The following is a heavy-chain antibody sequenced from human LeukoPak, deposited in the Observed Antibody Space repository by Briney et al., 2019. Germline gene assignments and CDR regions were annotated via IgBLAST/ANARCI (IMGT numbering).Heavy chain of an antibody. V-gene: IGHV4-34*01. CDR3: AREDGATYAFDI. D-gene: IGHD1-26*01. Sequence: ETLSLTCAVYGGSFSGYYWSWIRQPPGKGLEWIGEINHSGSTNYNPSLKSRVTISVDTSKNQFSLKLSSVTAADTAVYYCAREDGATYAFDIWGQGTMVTVSS. CDR2: INHSGST. CDR1: GGSFSGYY. J-gene: IGHJ3*02.